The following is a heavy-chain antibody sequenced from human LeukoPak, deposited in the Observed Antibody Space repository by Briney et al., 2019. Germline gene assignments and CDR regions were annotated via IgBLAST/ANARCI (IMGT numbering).Heavy chain of an antibody. D-gene: IGHD2-2*01. V-gene: IGHV3-23*01. CDR2: ISGSGGST. J-gene: IGHJ4*02. CDR1: GFTFSSYA. CDR3: AKVIVVVPAAKAAFDH. Sequence: GGSLRLSCAASGFTFSSYAMSWVRQAPGKGLEWVSAISGSGGSTYYADSVKGRFTISRDNSKNTLYLQMNSLRAEDTAVYYCAKVIVVVPAAKAAFDHWGQGTLVTVSS.